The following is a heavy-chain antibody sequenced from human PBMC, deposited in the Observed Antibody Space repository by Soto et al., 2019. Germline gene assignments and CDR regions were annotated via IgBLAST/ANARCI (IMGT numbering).Heavy chain of an antibody. D-gene: IGHD4-4*01. CDR2: ISWNSGSI. Sequence: GGSLSLSCAASGFTFDDYAMHWVRQAPGKGLEWVSGISWNSGSIGYADSVKGRFTISRDNAKNSLYLQMNSLRAEDTALYYCAKDIFRQLATVTDVGSWFDPWGQGTLVTVSS. CDR3: AKDIFRQLATVTDVGSWFDP. CDR1: GFTFDDYA. V-gene: IGHV3-9*01. J-gene: IGHJ5*02.